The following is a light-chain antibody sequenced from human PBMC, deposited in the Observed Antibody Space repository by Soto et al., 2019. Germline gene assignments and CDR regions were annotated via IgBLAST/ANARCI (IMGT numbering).Light chain of an antibody. CDR1: SSDVGGYDY. Sequence: QSVLPQPASVSGSPGQSITVSCTGTSSDVGGYDYVSWYQHHPGKAPKLMIYDVSYRPSGVSNRFSGSKSGNTASLTISGLQAEDEADYYCSSYTTISTLVFGTGTKLTVL. CDR3: SSYTTISTLV. J-gene: IGLJ1*01. V-gene: IGLV2-14*03. CDR2: DVS.